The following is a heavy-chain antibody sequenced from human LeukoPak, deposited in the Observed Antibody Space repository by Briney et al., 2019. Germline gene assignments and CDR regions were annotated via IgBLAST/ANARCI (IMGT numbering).Heavy chain of an antibody. CDR1: VVTFSHYA. Sequence: GGALRLSCAASVVTFSHYAMHWGREGPGKGLDCVAVILVVGAVKYYAESVKGGFTISRDNSKNTLYLQMNSLRAEDTAVYYCAKGGYYASSGSYAFDIWGQGTMVTVSS. CDR2: ILVVGAVK. D-gene: IGHD3-22*01. V-gene: IGHV3-30*18. CDR3: AKGGYYASSGSYAFDI. J-gene: IGHJ3*02.